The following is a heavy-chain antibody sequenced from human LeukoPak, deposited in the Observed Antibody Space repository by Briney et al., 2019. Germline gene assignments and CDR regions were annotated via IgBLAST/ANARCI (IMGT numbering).Heavy chain of an antibody. D-gene: IGHD3-10*02. V-gene: IGHV3-43*01. Sequence: PGGSLRPFCATSGFNFDRYTIHWVRQAPGKGLEWVSLAGWAGGTTFYSDSVRGRFTISRDSGRKSVYLQMNSLTTDDTAFYFCAKELDTMFFDYWGQGALVTVSS. J-gene: IGHJ4*02. CDR3: AKELDTMFFDY. CDR1: GFNFDRYT. CDR2: AGWAGGTT.